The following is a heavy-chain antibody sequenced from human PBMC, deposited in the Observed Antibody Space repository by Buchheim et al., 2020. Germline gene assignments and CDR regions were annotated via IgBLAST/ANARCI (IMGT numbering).Heavy chain of an antibody. V-gene: IGHV3-21*01. CDR3: ARDPRFTIFGVAMDDFGWFDP. CDR1: GFTFSSYS. J-gene: IGHJ5*02. CDR2: ISSSSSYI. D-gene: IGHD3-3*01. Sequence: EVQLVESGGGLVKPGGSLRLSCAASGFTFSSYSMNWVRQAPGKGLEWVSSISSSSSYIYYADSVKGRFTISRDNAKNSLYLQMNSLRAEDTAVYYCARDPRFTIFGVAMDDFGWFDPWGQGTL.